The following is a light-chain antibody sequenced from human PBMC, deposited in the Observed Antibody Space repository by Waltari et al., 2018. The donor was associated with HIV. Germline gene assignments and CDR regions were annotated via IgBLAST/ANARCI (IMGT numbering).Light chain of an antibody. Sequence: DIVMTQSPDSLAVSLGERATINCKSSQSILYSSNNKNYLAWYQQKPGQPPKMLIHWASTRESGVPDRFSGSGSGADFTLTISGLQAEDVAVYYCQQYHSSWTFGQGTKVEIK. CDR3: QQYHSSWT. CDR2: WAS. V-gene: IGKV4-1*01. CDR1: QSILYSSNNKNY. J-gene: IGKJ1*01.